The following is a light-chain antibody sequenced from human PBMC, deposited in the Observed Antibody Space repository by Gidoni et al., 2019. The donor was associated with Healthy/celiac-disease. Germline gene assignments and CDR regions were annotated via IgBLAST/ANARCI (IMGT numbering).Light chain of an antibody. CDR1: QSVSSN. CDR3: QQYNNPIT. J-gene: IGKJ5*01. CDR2: GAS. V-gene: IGKV3-15*01. Sequence: EIVMTQSPATLSVSPGERATLSCRASQSVSSNLAWYQQKPGQAPRLLIYGASTRATGIPARFSCSVSGTEFTLTISSLQSEDFAVYYCQQYNNPITFGQGTRLEIK.